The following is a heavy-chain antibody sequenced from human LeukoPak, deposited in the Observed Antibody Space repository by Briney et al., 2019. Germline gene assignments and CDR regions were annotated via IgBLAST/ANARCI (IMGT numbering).Heavy chain of an antibody. J-gene: IGHJ3*02. CDR3: AKDRAYYDFWSGLPSDAFGI. CDR1: GFTVSSNY. D-gene: IGHD3-3*01. CDR2: ISGSGGST. V-gene: IGHV3-23*01. Sequence: GGSLRLSCAASGFTVSSNYMSWVRQAPGKGLEWVSVISGSGGSTYYADSVKGRFTISRDNSKNTLYLQMNSLRAEDTAVYYCAKDRAYYDFWSGLPSDAFGIWGQGTMVTVSS.